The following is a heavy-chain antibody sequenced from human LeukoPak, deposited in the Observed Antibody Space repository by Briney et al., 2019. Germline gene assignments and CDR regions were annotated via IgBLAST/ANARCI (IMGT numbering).Heavy chain of an antibody. D-gene: IGHD7-27*01. J-gene: IGHJ4*02. CDR1: GYTFTSYG. Sequence: EVSVKVSCKATGYTFTSYGISWVRQAPGQGLEWMGWISSNSDNTIYAQKLQGRVTMTTDTSTSTTYMELRSLRSDDTALYFCARDWGSIKVIADYWGQGTLVTVSS. CDR3: ARDWGSIKVIADY. CDR2: ISSNSDNT. V-gene: IGHV1-18*01.